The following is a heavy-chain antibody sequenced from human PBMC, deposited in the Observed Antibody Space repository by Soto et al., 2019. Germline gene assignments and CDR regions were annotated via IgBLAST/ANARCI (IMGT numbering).Heavy chain of an antibody. CDR1: GFTFSSYG. Sequence: PGGSLRLSCAASGFTFSSYGMHWVRQAPGKGLEWVAVIWYDGSNKYYADSVKGRFTISRDNSKNTLYLQMNSLRAEDTAVYYCARDHEGVVVVAATGPWGQGTLVTVSS. CDR2: IWYDGSNK. D-gene: IGHD2-15*01. V-gene: IGHV3-33*01. J-gene: IGHJ5*02. CDR3: ARDHEGVVVVAATGP.